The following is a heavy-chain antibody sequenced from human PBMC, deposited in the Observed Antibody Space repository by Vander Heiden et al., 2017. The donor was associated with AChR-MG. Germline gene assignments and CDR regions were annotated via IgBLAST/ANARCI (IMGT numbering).Heavy chain of an antibody. CDR1: AFTFTRYG. Sequence: QVQLVESGGGVVQPGRSLRLSCFASAFTFTRYGLHWVRQAPGGGLEWVAVISFDESNTYYADSVRGRFTISRDSSRNTLYLEMNSLRPEDTALYYCAKASRQLVRDAFDLWGRGTMVTVS. J-gene: IGHJ3*01. CDR3: AKASRQLVRDAFDL. V-gene: IGHV3-30*18. D-gene: IGHD6-6*01. CDR2: ISFDESNT.